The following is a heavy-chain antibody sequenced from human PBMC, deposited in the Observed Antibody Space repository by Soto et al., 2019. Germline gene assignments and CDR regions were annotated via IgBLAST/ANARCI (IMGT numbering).Heavy chain of an antibody. CDR3: ARVHYYGSGSRDFDY. Sequence: XSVKVSFNASGYTFTSYYMHLVRHAPGQGLEWMGIINPSGGSTSYAQKFQGRVTMTRDTSTSTVYMELSSLRSEDTAVYYCARVHYYGSGSRDFDYWGQGTLVTVSS. V-gene: IGHV1-46*03. D-gene: IGHD3-10*01. CDR2: INPSGGST. J-gene: IGHJ4*02. CDR1: GYTFTSYY.